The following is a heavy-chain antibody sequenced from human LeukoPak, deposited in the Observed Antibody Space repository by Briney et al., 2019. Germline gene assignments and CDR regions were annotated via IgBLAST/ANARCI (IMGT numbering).Heavy chain of an antibody. V-gene: IGHV5-51*01. D-gene: IGHD4-17*01. CDR2: IYPGDSDT. J-gene: IGHJ6*03. CDR1: GYSFSTYW. Sequence: GESLKISCKGSGYSFSTYWIVWVRQMPGKGLECLGIIYPGDSDTRYNPSFQGQVTISADKSISTAYLRWSSLKASDTAMYYCASNIRLRGYYCYMDVWGKGTTVTVSS. CDR3: ASNIRLRGYYCYMDV.